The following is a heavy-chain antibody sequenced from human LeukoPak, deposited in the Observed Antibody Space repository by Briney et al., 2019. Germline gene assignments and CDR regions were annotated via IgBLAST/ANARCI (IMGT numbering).Heavy chain of an antibody. Sequence: GGSLRLSCAASGFTFSNAWMSWVRQAPGKGLEWVGRIKSKTDGGTTDYAAPVKGRFTISRDDSKNTLYLQMNSLKTEDTAVYYCTTYYDFWSGYQAYCFDYWGQGTLVTVSS. CDR2: IKSKTDGGTT. J-gene: IGHJ4*02. D-gene: IGHD3-3*01. CDR1: GFTFSNAW. CDR3: TTYYDFWSGYQAYCFDY. V-gene: IGHV3-15*01.